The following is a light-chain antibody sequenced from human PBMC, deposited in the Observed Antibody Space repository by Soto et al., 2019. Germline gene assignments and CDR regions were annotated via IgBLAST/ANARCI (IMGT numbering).Light chain of an antibody. CDR1: QGISSY. V-gene: IGKV1-9*01. CDR2: AAS. J-gene: IGKJ5*01. CDR3: QQLNSYPIT. Sequence: DIELAQSPSILSASAGDRVTITCRASQGISSYLAWYQQKPGKAPKLLIYAASTLQSGVPSRFSGSGSGTEFTLTISSLQPEDFATYYCQQLNSYPITFGQGTRLEIK.